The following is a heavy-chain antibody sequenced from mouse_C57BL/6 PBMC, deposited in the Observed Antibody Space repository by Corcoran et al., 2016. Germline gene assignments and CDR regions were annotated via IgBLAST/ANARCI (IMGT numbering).Heavy chain of an antibody. D-gene: IGHD1-1*01. Sequence: QVQLQKSGAELMKLGASVKLSCKATGYTFTGYWIGWVKQRPGHGLEWIGEILPGSGSTNYNEKFKGKATLTADKSSNTAYMQLSSLTTGDSAIYSCARNYGSSYYWYFDVWGTGTTVTVSS. V-gene: IGHV1-9*01. CDR1: GYTFTGYW. CDR3: ARNYGSSYYWYFDV. J-gene: IGHJ1*03. CDR2: ILPGSGST.